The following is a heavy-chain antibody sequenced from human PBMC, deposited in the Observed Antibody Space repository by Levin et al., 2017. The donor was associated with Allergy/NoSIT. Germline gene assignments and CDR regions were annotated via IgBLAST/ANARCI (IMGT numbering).Heavy chain of an antibody. J-gene: IGHJ3*02. CDR1: GGTFSSYA. D-gene: IGHD5-18*01. CDR2: IIPIFGTA. CDR3: ARGFRPAMVSDRNQNKDAFDI. Sequence: GASVKVSCKASGGTFSSYAISWVRQAPGQGLEWMGGIIPIFGTANYAQKFQGRVTITADESTSTAYMELSSLRSEDTAVYYCARGFRPAMVSDRNQNKDAFDIWGQGTMVTVSS. V-gene: IGHV1-69*13.